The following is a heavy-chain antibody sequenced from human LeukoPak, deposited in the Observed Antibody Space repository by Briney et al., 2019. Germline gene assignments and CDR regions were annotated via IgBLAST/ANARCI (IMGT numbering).Heavy chain of an antibody. D-gene: IGHD3-9*01. J-gene: IGHJ5*02. CDR3: ATFRPIT. Sequence: PGGSLRLSCADSGFTFKNAWMSWVRQAPGKGLEWVGRIKSKTDSGATDYAAPVKGRFTISRDDSKNTLYLQMNNLKTEDTAVYYCATFRPITWGQGTLVTVSS. CDR1: GFTFKNAW. V-gene: IGHV3-15*01. CDR2: IKSKTDSGAT.